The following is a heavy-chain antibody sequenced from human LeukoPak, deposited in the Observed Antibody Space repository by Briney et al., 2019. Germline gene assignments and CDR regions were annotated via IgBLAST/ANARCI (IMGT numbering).Heavy chain of an antibody. CDR1: GVSFSGYY. Sequence: SETLSLTCAVYGVSFSGYYLSGIRQPPGKGLEWIGEINHSGSTNYNPSLKGLVTISVDTSTNQFSLKLPSVTAADTTVYYCGRGIQLSSPHNWFDPWGQGTLVTVSS. CDR2: INHSGST. CDR3: GRGIQLSSPHNWFDP. D-gene: IGHD2/OR15-2a*01. J-gene: IGHJ5*02. V-gene: IGHV4-34*01.